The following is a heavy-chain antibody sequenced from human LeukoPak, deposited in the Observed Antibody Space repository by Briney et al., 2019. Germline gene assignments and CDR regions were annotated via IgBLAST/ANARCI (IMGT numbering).Heavy chain of an antibody. V-gene: IGHV4-34*01. CDR1: GGSLGGYY. Sequence: PSETLSLTCGVYGGSLGGYYWSWIRQPPGKGLEWIGEINYSGSTNYNPSLKSRVTISVDTSKNQFSLNLTSMTAADMAVYYCARAREQWLVRSDFQNWGQGTLVSVSS. CDR2: INYSGST. J-gene: IGHJ1*01. D-gene: IGHD6-19*01. CDR3: ARAREQWLVRSDFQN.